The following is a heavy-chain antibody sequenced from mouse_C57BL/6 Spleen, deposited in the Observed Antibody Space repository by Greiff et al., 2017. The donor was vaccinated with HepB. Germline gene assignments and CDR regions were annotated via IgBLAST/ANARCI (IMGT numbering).Heavy chain of an antibody. CDR2: ILPGSGST. V-gene: IGHV1-9*01. Sequence: QVQLQQSGAELMKPGASVKLSCKASGYTFTGYWIEWVKQRPGHGLEWIGEILPGSGSTNYNEKFKGKATFTADTTSNTAYMQLSSLTTEDSAVYYGESRGGITTVVATDYWGQGTPVTVSS. CDR1: GYTFTGYW. CDR3: ESRGGITTVVATDY. J-gene: IGHJ2*01. D-gene: IGHD1-1*01.